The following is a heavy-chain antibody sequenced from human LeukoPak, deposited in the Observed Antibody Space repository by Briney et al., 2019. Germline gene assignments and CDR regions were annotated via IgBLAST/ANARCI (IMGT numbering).Heavy chain of an antibody. J-gene: IGHJ6*02. CDR2: INHSGST. CDR3: ASGVVQPPWDGGMDV. CDR1: GGSISSSIYY. D-gene: IGHD1-26*01. V-gene: IGHV4-39*07. Sequence: MPSETLSLTCTVSGGSISSSIYYWGWIRQPPGKGLEWIGEINHSGSTNYNPSLKSRVTISVDTSKNQFSLKLSSVTAADTAVYYCASGVVQPPWDGGMDVWGQGTTVTVSS.